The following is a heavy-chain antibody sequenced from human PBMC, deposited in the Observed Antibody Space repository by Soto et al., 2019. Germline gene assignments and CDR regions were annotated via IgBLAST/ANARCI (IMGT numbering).Heavy chain of an antibody. V-gene: IGHV3-74*01. D-gene: IGHD2-2*01. J-gene: IGHJ4*02. CDR3: ARATGSTNPFDY. CDR1: GFTFSTYW. CDR2: ISTDGSST. Sequence: EVQLVESGGGLVQPGGSLRLSCAATGFTFSTYWMHWVRQGPGKGLVWVSRISTDGSSTTYADSVKGRFTISRDNAKNTLYLQMNSLRAEDTAVYYCARATGSTNPFDYWGQGSLVTVSS.